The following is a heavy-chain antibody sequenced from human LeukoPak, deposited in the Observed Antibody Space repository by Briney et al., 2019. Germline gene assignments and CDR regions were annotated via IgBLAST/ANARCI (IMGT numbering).Heavy chain of an antibody. J-gene: IGHJ3*02. CDR3: ARDPLWFGESRFDI. CDR2: IWYDGSNK. V-gene: IGHV3-33*01. D-gene: IGHD3-10*01. CDR1: GFTFSSYG. Sequence: PGGSLRLSCAASGFTFSSYGMHWVRQAPGKGREWVAVIWYDGSNKYYADSVKGRFTISRDNSKNTLYLKMNSLRTEDTAVYYCARDPLWFGESRFDIWGKGTMVTVSS.